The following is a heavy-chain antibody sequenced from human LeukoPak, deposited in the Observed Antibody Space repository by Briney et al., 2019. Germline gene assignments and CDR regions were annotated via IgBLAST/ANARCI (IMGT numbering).Heavy chain of an antibody. CDR1: GFTFNTYA. J-gene: IGHJ4*02. V-gene: IGHV3-23*01. CDR3: AELRTPWLIDS. CDR2: ISDSGGNT. Sequence: GGSLRLSCAASGFTFNTYAMSWVRQAPWERLQWVSGISDSGGNTYYADSVRGRFTISRDNSKNTLYLQMNSLRAEDTAVYYCAELRTPWLIDSWGQGTLVTVS. D-gene: IGHD5-12*01.